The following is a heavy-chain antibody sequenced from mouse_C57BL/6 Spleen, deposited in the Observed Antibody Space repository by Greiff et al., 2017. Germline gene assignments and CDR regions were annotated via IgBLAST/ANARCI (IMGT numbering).Heavy chain of an antibody. Sequence: EVKLMESGPGLVKPSQSLSLPCSVTGYSITSGYYWNWIRQFPGNKLEWMGYISYDGSNNYNPSLKNRISITRDTSKNQFFLKLNSVTTEDTATYYCAKWYYFDYWGQGTTLTVSS. CDR2: ISYDGSN. J-gene: IGHJ2*01. CDR1: GYSITSGYY. CDR3: AKWYYFDY. D-gene: IGHD1-3*01. V-gene: IGHV3-6*01.